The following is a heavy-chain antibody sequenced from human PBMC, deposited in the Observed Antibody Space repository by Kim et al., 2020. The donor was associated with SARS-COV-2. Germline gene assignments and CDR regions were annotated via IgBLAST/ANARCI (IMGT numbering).Heavy chain of an antibody. D-gene: IGHD3-16*01. CDR2: IYYSGST. J-gene: IGHJ4*02. V-gene: IGHV4-39*01. CDR1: GGSISSSSYY. Sequence: SETLSLTCTVSGGSISSSSYYWGWIRQPPGKGLEWIGSIYYSGSTYYNPSLKSRVTISVDTSKNQFSLKLSSVTAADTAVYYCARLEVRGLMWGQGTLVTVSS. CDR3: ARLEVRGLM.